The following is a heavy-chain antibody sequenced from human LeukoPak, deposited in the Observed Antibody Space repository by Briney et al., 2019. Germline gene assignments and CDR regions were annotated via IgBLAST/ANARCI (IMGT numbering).Heavy chain of an antibody. Sequence: SVKVSCKASGDTLSSDAVNWVRQAPGQGLEWMGGIIPMFGTTVFAQKFQGRLTISRDDSTSTGYMELTSLKSEDTAVYYCATLAYSGFRPRSDSDYWGQGTLVTVSS. D-gene: IGHD5-12*01. CDR1: GDTLSSDA. CDR2: IIPMFGTT. V-gene: IGHV1-69*05. CDR3: ATLAYSGFRPRSDSDY. J-gene: IGHJ4*02.